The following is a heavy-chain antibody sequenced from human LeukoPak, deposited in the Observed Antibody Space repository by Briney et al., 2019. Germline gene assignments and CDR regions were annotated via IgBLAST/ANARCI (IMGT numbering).Heavy chain of an antibody. CDR2: ISYDGSNK. J-gene: IGHJ4*02. CDR1: GFTFSSYG. V-gene: IGHV3-30*18. Sequence: GGSLRLSCAASGFTFSSYGMHWVRQAPGKGLGWVAVISYDGSNKYYADSVKGRFTISRDNSKNTLYLQMNSLRAEDTAVYYCAKDSLDAYYYDSSGYPGGYWGQGTLVTVSS. CDR3: AKDSLDAYYYDSSGYPGGY. D-gene: IGHD3-22*01.